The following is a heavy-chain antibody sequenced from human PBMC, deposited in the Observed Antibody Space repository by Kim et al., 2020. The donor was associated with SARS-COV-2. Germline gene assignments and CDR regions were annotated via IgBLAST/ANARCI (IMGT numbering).Heavy chain of an antibody. CDR2: INEDGSNK. CDR1: GFTFSSRW. V-gene: IGHV3-7*05. CDR3: GTPEKADSPAY. J-gene: IGHJ4*02. Sequence: GGSLRLSCVASGFTFSSRWMSWLRQSPGKGLEWLAHINEDGSNKYCFDSVKGRCIISRDNARNSLYLQMNSLRAEDTAMYYCGTPEKADSPAYWGQGTLVTVSP.